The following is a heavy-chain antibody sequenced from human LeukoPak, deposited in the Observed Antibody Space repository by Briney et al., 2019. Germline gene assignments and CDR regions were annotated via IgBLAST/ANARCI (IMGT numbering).Heavy chain of an antibody. V-gene: IGHV4-39*01. Sequence: SETLSLTCTVSGGSISSSSYYWGWIRQPPGKGLEWIGSIYYSGSTYYNPSLKSRVTISVDTSKNQFSLKLSSVTAADTAVYYCARQDFGRWIFGVLIGGAFDIWGQGTMVTVSS. D-gene: IGHD3-3*01. CDR3: ARQDFGRWIFGVLIGGAFDI. J-gene: IGHJ3*02. CDR2: IYYSGST. CDR1: GGSISSSSYY.